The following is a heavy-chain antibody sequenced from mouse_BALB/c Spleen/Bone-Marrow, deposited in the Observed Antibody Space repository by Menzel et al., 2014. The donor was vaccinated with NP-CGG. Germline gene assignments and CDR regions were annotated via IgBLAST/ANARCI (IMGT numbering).Heavy chain of an antibody. CDR3: ARRGDIYYGSSAWFAY. V-gene: IGHV14-3*02. CDR1: GFNIKDTY. CDR2: IDPANGNT. J-gene: IGHJ3*01. D-gene: IGHD1-1*01. Sequence: EVQLQESGAELVKPGASVKLSCTASGFNIKDTYLHWVKQRPEQGLEWIGRIDPANGNTEYDQKFQGKATITADTSSNTAYLQLSSLTSEDTAVYYCARRGDIYYGSSAWFAYWGQGTLVTVSA.